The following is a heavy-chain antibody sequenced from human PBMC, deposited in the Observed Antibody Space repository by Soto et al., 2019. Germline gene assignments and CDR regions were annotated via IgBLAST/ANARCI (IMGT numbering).Heavy chain of an antibody. V-gene: IGHV4-31*03. D-gene: IGHD3-10*01. Sequence: QVQLQESGPGLVKPSQTLSLTCTVSGGSISSGGYYWSWIRQHPGKGLEWIGYIYYSGSTYYNPSLKRRVTISVDTSKNQFSLKLSSVTAADTAVYYCARTRGVGWFGGYNWFDPWGQGTLVTVSS. CDR2: IYYSGST. J-gene: IGHJ5*02. CDR3: ARTRGVGWFGGYNWFDP. CDR1: GGSISSGGYY.